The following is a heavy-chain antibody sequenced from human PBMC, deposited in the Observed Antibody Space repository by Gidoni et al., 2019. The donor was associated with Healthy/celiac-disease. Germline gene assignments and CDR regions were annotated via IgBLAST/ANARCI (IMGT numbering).Heavy chain of an antibody. CDR2: INPNSGGT. CDR1: GYTFTGSS. V-gene: IGHV1-2*02. CDR3: ARGPQAAPYYDFWSGYRPRDFDY. Sequence: QVQLVQSGAEVKKPGASVKVSCKASGYTFTGSSMHWVRQAPGQGLEWMGWINPNSGGTNYAQKFQGRVTMTRDTSISTAYMELSRLRSDDTAVYYCARGPQAAPYYDFWSGYRPRDFDYWGQGTLVTVSS. J-gene: IGHJ4*02. D-gene: IGHD3-3*01.